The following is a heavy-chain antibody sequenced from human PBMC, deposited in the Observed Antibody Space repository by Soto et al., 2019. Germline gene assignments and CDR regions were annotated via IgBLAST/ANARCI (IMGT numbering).Heavy chain of an antibody. CDR3: AIIGSGDYSDFDY. J-gene: IGHJ4*02. D-gene: IGHD4-4*01. CDR1: GYTSTMYG. Sequence: ASVKVSCKSLGYTSTMYGISGVLHSPGQGRDWMGCIRPNDGHTNYAQKFQDGVTMTRDTSTTTVYMDLRSLGSDDTAVYYCAIIGSGDYSDFDYWGQGTLVTVSS. V-gene: IGHV1-18*01. CDR2: IRPNDGHT.